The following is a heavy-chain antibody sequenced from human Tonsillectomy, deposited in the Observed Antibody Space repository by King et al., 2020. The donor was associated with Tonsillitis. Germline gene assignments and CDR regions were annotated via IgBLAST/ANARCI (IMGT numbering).Heavy chain of an antibody. J-gene: IGHJ6*02. Sequence: VQLVESRGGVVQPGRSLRLSCAASGFTFSSYAMHWVRQAPGKGLEWGALISYDGSNKYYADSVKGRFTISRDNSKNTLFLQMNSLRAEDTAVYYCVRGGGTGYYKRRDYYYYYGMDVWGQGTTVTVSS. V-gene: IGHV3-30-3*01. D-gene: IGHD3-9*01. CDR3: VRGGGTGYYKRRDYYYYYGMDV. CDR2: ISYDGSNK. CDR1: GFTFSSYA.